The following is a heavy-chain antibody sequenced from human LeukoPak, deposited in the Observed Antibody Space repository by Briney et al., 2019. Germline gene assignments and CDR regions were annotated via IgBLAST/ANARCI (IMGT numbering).Heavy chain of an antibody. D-gene: IGHD3-10*01. V-gene: IGHV3-74*01. J-gene: IGHJ5*02. CDR3: AKGASYYSFDP. CDR1: GFTFSSYW. CDR2: ISTDGSST. Sequence: GGSLRLSCAPSGFTFSSYWMHWVRQAPGKGLVWVSRISTDGSSTTYADSVKGRFTISRDNSKNALYLQMNYLRAEDTAVYYCAKGASYYSFDPWGQGTQVAVSS.